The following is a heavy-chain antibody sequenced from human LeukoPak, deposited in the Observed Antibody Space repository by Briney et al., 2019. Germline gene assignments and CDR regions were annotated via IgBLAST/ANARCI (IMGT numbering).Heavy chain of an antibody. Sequence: SETLSFTCTVSGGSISSYYWSWIRQPPGKGLEWIGYIYYSGSTNYNPSLKSRVTISVDTSKNQFSLKLSSVTAADTAVYYCARDDYAGVDYWGQGTLVTVSS. V-gene: IGHV4-59*01. CDR3: ARDDYAGVDY. D-gene: IGHD4-17*01. J-gene: IGHJ4*02. CDR1: GGSISSYY. CDR2: IYYSGST.